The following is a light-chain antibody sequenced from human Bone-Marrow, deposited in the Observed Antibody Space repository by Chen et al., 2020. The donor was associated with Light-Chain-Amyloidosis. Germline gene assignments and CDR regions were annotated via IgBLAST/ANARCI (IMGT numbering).Light chain of an antibody. J-gene: IGLJ3*02. CDR1: NIGSTS. V-gene: IGLV3-21*02. Sequence: SYVLTQPSSVSVSPGQTATIACGGNNIGSTSVPWYQQTPGPAPLLVVYDDSDRPSGIPERLSGANSGNAATVTISGVEAGDEAGYYCQVWDRSRDRTVFGGGTKLTVL. CDR2: DDS. CDR3: QVWDRSRDRTV.